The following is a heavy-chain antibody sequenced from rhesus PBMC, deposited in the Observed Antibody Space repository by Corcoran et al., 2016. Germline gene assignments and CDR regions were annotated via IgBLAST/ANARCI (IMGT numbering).Heavy chain of an antibody. Sequence: QVQLQESGPGLVKPSETLSLTCAVSGASITPYWWSWIRQPPGKGLEWIGEITGNNGSTYYNPSLKSLVSISKDASKNQVSLNLNSVTAADTAVYYCARDPLGYSGSYYDYWGQGVLVTVSS. CDR2: ITGNNGST. J-gene: IGHJ4*01. V-gene: IGHV4-80*01. D-gene: IGHD3-16*01. CDR3: ARDPLGYSGSYYDY. CDR1: GASITPYW.